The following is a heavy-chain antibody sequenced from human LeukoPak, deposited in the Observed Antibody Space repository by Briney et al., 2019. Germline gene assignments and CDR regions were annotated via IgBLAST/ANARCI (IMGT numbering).Heavy chain of an antibody. V-gene: IGHV1-2*02. J-gene: IGHJ2*01. CDR1: GYTFTGYY. Sequence: ASVKVSCKASGYTFTGYYMHWVRQAPGQGLEWMGWINPNSGGINYAQKFQGRVTMTRDTSITTAYMELSRLSSDDTAVYYCARHPGKVTNDWYFDLWGRGTLVTVSS. CDR3: ARHPGKVTNDWYFDL. CDR2: INPNSGGI. D-gene: IGHD4-23*01.